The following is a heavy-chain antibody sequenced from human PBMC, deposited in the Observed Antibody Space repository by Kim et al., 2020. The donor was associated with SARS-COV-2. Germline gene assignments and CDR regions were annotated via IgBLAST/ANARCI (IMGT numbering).Heavy chain of an antibody. D-gene: IGHD3-10*01. CDR1: GGSISSSNW. Sequence: SETLSLTCAVSGGSISSSNWWSWVRQPPGKGLEWIGEIYHSGSTNYNPSLKSRVTISVDKSKNQFSLKLSSVTAADTAVYYCARVGGPGVLWFGELLPQPHYYYYYMDVWGKGTTVTVSS. V-gene: IGHV4-4*02. CDR2: IYHSGST. CDR3: ARVGGPGVLWFGELLPQPHYYYYYMDV. J-gene: IGHJ6*03.